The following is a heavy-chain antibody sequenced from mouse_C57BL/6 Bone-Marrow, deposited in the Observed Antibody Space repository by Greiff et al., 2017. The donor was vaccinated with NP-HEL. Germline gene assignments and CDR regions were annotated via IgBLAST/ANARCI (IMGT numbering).Heavy chain of an antibody. CDR3: ARSIYYYGSSYFDY. CDR2: ISDGGSYT. CDR1: GFTFSSYA. V-gene: IGHV5-4*03. Sequence: EVNVVESGGGLVKPGGSLKLSCAASGFTFSSYAMSWVRQTPEKRLEWVATISDGGSYTYYPDHVQGRFTISRDNAKNNLYLQMSHLKSEDTAMYYCARSIYYYGSSYFDYWGQGTTLTVSS. D-gene: IGHD1-1*01. J-gene: IGHJ2*01.